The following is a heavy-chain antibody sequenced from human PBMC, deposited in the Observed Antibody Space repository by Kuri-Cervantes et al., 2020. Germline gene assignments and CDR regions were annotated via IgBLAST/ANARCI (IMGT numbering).Heavy chain of an antibody. CDR1: GFSLSTSGVG. J-gene: IGHJ4*02. V-gene: IGHV2-5*05. CDR2: IYWDDDK. Sequence: SGPTLVKPTQTLTLTCTFSGFSLSTSGVGVGWIRQPPGKALEWLALIYWDDDKRYGPSLKSRLTITKDTSKNQVVLTMTNMDPVDTATYYCARSRNPGSGQYYFDYWGQGTLVTVSS. CDR3: ARSRNPGSGQYYFDY. D-gene: IGHD6-19*01.